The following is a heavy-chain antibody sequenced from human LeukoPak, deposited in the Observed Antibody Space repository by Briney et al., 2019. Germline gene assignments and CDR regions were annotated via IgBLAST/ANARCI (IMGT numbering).Heavy chain of an antibody. Sequence: GASVKVSCKASGGTYTSYAISWVRQAPGQGLEWMGGIIPIFGTLNYAQKFQGRVTITADESTSTVYMELSSLRSDDTALYYCARGVEYSSGRYFPFEYWGQGTLVTVAS. J-gene: IGHJ4*02. D-gene: IGHD6-19*01. CDR2: IIPIFGTL. V-gene: IGHV1-69*13. CDR3: ARGVEYSSGRYFPFEY. CDR1: GGTYTSYA.